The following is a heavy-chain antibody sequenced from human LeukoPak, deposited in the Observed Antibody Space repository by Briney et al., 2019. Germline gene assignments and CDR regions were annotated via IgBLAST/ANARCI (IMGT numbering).Heavy chain of an antibody. D-gene: IGHD3-10*01. CDR3: ATYGLEYGSFDY. Sequence: ASVKVSCKVSGYTLTELSMHWVRQAPGKGLEWMGGFDPEDDETIYAQKFQGRVTMTEDTSTDTAYMELSSLRSEDTAVYYCATYGLEYGSFDYWGQGTLVTVSP. CDR2: FDPEDDET. V-gene: IGHV1-24*01. CDR1: GYTLTELS. J-gene: IGHJ4*02.